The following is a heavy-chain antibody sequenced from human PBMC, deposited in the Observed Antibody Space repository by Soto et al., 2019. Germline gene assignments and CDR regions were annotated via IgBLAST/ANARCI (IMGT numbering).Heavy chain of an antibody. V-gene: IGHV2-70*04. Sequence: SGPTLVNPTQPLTLTCTVSGFSLSGTGMRVTWIRRPPGKALEWLARIDWEDTKLYSASLKTRLSISKDTSKNQVVLTMTNMDPADTATYYCARAFYGMGVWGPGTTVTVSS. CDR2: IDWEDTK. J-gene: IGHJ6*02. CDR3: ARAFYGMGV. CDR1: GFSLSGTGMR.